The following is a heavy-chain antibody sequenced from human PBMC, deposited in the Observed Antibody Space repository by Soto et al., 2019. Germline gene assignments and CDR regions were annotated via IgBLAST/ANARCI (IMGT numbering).Heavy chain of an antibody. J-gene: IGHJ4*02. Sequence: AETLSLTCRVYGESFSRHSWTWVRLPPHKGLEWIGEITYYGSTVYSQSLKSRVTISIDTSKNKISLKLTSATAADTAVYYCAKKHYSGLDFWGQGVLVTVSS. CDR3: AKKHYSGLDF. CDR1: GESFSRHS. D-gene: IGHD6-19*01. CDR2: ITYYGST. V-gene: IGHV4-34*01.